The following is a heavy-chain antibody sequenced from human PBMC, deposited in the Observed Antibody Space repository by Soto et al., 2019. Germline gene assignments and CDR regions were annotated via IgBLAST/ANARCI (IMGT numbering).Heavy chain of an antibody. V-gene: IGHV3-48*01. J-gene: IGHJ5*02. CDR1: GFTFSSYS. Sequence: EVQLVESGGGLVQPGGSLRLSCAASGFTFSSYSMNWVRQAPGKGLEWVSYISSSSSTIYYADSVKGRFTISRDNPKNSLYLQMNSLRAEDTAVYYCARESWAITGRQFDPWGQGTLVTVSS. CDR3: ARESWAITGRQFDP. CDR2: ISSSSSTI.